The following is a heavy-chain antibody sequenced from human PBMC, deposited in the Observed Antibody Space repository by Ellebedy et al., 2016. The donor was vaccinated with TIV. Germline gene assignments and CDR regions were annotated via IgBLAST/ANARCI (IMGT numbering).Heavy chain of an antibody. CDR1: GGSISSGDYY. CDR3: ARDYYDSSGYYYAADY. D-gene: IGHD3-22*01. J-gene: IGHJ4*02. Sequence: LRLXXTVSGGSISSGDYYWSWIRQPPGKGLEWIGYIYYSGSTYYNPSLKSRVTISVDTSKNQFSLKLSSVTAADTAVYYCARDYYDSSGYYYAADYWGQGTLVTVSS. CDR2: IYYSGST. V-gene: IGHV4-30-4*01.